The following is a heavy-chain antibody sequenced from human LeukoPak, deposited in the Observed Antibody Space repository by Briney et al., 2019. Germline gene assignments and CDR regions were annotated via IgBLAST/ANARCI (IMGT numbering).Heavy chain of an antibody. CDR2: ISWNSGSI. J-gene: IGHJ6*02. D-gene: IGHD3-10*01. CDR1: GFTFDDYA. Sequence: PGGSLRLSCAASGFTFDDYAMHWVRQAPGKGLEWVSGISWNSGSIGYADSVKGRFTISGDNAKNSLYLQMNSLRAEDTALYYCAKDTRRIPGGYGMDVWGQGTTVTVSS. CDR3: AKDTRRIPGGYGMDV. V-gene: IGHV3-9*01.